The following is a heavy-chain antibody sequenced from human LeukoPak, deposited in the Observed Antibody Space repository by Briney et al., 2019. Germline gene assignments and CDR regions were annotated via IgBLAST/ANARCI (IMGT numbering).Heavy chain of an antibody. CDR2: ISDSGGST. Sequence: GGSLRLSCAASGFTFSSYAMSWVRQAPGKGLEWVSAISDSGGSTYYADSVKGRFTISRDNSKNTLYLQMNSLRAVDTAVYYCAKVTEWEPNSFDYWGQGTLVTVSS. CDR3: AKVTEWEPNSFDY. J-gene: IGHJ4*02. D-gene: IGHD1-26*01. V-gene: IGHV3-23*01. CDR1: GFTFSSYA.